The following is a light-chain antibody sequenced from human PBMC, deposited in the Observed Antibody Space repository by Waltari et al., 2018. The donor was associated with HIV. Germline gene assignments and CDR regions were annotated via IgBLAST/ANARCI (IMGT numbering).Light chain of an antibody. Sequence: QSALTQPPSASGSPGQSVTMSCTGTSSDICGYKYVTWYQQHPGKAPELIMTEVTKRPSGVPDRFACSKCGNTASLTVSGLQAEEEAHYYCSSYAPTNKFYVLFGGGTTLTVL. CDR1: SSDICGYKY. J-gene: IGLJ2*01. V-gene: IGLV2-8*01. CDR2: EVT. CDR3: SSYAPTNKFYVL.